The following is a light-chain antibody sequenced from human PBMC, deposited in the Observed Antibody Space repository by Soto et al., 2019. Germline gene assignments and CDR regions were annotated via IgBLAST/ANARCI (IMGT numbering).Light chain of an antibody. CDR2: AAF. J-gene: IGKJ1*01. CDR1: QTISNY. CDR3: QQSYSTPRT. Sequence: DIQMTQSPSSLSTSVGDTLTITCRASQTISNYLNWYQQKPGKAPKLLIYAAFSLQSGVPSRFSGIGSGTDFTLTISSLQPEDFATYYCQQSYSTPRTFGQGTKVDIK. V-gene: IGKV1-39*01.